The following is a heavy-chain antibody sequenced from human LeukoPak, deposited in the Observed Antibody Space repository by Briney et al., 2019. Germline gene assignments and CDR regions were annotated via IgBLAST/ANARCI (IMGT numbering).Heavy chain of an antibody. V-gene: IGHV7-4-1*02. Sequence: ASVKVSCKASGYTFTRYAMNWVRQGPGQGLEWMGWINTNTGNPTYAQGYTERFVLSLDTSVTTAYLQISSLKAEDTAVYYCARGGSSSDFYDYGMDVWGQGTTVTVSS. D-gene: IGHD6-6*01. CDR1: GYTFTRYA. J-gene: IGHJ6*02. CDR3: ARGGSSSDFYDYGMDV. CDR2: INTNTGNP.